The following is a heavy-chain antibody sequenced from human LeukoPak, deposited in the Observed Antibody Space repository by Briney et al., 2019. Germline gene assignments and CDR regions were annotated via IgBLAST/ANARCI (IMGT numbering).Heavy chain of an antibody. CDR2: IKHDGYEK. D-gene: IGHD5-18*01. Sequence: GGSLRLSCTASGFTFSSYWMSWVRQAPGKGLEWVANIKHDGYEKYYADSVSGRLTISRDNAKNSLFLQMNSVRAEDMAVYYCVKGGWIHVLDYRGQGALVTVSS. CDR3: VKGGWIHVLDY. V-gene: IGHV3-7*01. J-gene: IGHJ4*02. CDR1: GFTFSSYW.